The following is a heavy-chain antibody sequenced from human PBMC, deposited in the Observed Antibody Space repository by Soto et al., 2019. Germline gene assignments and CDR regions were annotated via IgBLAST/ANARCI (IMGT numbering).Heavy chain of an antibody. Sequence: SETLSLTCTLSGGSIISGGYYWSWNRQRPGKGLEWIGYIYYSGSTYYNPSLKSRVTISVDTSKNQFSLKLSSVTAADTAVYYCARGKTVAAAGPFDYWGQGTLVTVSS. J-gene: IGHJ4*02. V-gene: IGHV4-31*03. CDR3: ARGKTVAAAGPFDY. CDR2: IYYSGST. D-gene: IGHD6-13*01. CDR1: GGSIISGGYY.